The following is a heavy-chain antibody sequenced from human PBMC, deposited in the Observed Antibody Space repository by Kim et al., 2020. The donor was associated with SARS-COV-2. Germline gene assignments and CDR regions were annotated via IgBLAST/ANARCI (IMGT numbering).Heavy chain of an antibody. CDR1: GGSISSSSYY. CDR3: ARQGGSGSYYNVRYYFDY. J-gene: IGHJ4*02. CDR2: IYYSGST. D-gene: IGHD3-10*01. Sequence: SETLSLTCTVSGGSISSSSYYWGWIRQPPGKGLEWIGSIYYSGSTYYNPSLKSRVTISVDTSKNQFSLKLSSVTAADTAVYYCARQGGSGSYYNVRYYFDYWGQGTLVTVSS. V-gene: IGHV4-39*01.